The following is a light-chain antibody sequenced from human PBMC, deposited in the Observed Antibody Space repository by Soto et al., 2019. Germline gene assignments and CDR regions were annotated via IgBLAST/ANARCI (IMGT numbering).Light chain of an antibody. CDR3: QQRFNWQVT. J-gene: IGKJ5*01. Sequence: EIVLTQSPVTLSLSPGERATLSCRASQSISSYLAWYQQKPGQAPRLLIYEASNRATGIPARFSGSGSGTGFTLTISSLEPEDFAVYYCQQRFNWQVTFGQGTRRESK. CDR2: EAS. CDR1: QSISSY. V-gene: IGKV3-11*01.